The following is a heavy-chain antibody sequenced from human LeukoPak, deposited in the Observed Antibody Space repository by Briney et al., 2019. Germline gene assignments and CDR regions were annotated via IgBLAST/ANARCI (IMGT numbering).Heavy chain of an antibody. J-gene: IGHJ4*02. V-gene: IGHV3-73*01. CDR3: TRQEGGNVY. CDR1: GFTFSGFE. D-gene: IGHD4-23*01. Sequence: GGSLRLSCAASGFTFSGFEMHWVRQASGKGLEWVGHIRSKTNRYATAYAASVKGRFTISRDDSKNTAYLHVNSLKTEDTAVYYCTRQEGGNVYWGQGTLVTVSS. CDR2: IRSKTNRYAT.